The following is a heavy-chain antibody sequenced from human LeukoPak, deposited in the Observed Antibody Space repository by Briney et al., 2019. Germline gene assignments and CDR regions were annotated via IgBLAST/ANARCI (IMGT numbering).Heavy chain of an antibody. CDR2: IIPIFGTA. J-gene: IGHJ3*02. Sequence: GASVKVSCKASGGTFSSYAISWVRQAPGQGLEWMGGIIPIFGTANYAQKFQGRVTITTDESTSTAYMELSSLRSEDTAVYYCAREGYCSSTSCYRAFDIWGQGTMVTVSS. D-gene: IGHD2-2*01. CDR1: GGTFSSYA. CDR3: AREGYCSSTSCYRAFDI. V-gene: IGHV1-69*05.